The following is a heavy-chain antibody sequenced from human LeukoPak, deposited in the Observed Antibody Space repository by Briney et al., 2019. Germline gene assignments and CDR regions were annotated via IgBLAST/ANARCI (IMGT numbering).Heavy chain of an antibody. CDR2: VSGSGDST. J-gene: IGHJ4*02. D-gene: IGHD3-16*02. V-gene: IGHV3-23*01. CDR1: GFTFSSYS. CDR3: VKAKTRYDYVWGSYLDD. Sequence: GGSLRLSCAASGFTFSSYSMNWVRQAPGMGLEWVSAVSGSGDSTYYADSVKGRFTISRDNSKNTLYLQMNSLRAEDTAVYYCVKAKTRYDYVWGSYLDDWGQGTLVTVSS.